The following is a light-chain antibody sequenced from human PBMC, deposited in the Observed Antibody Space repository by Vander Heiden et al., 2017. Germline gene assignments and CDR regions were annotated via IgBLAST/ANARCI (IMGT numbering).Light chain of an antibody. V-gene: IGLV2-23*02. Sequence: QSALTQPASVSGSPGQSITISCTGTSSEVGNYNLVSWYQHHAGKAPKLMIYEVAKWASGVSNRFSGSKSGNTASLTISGLQAEDEADYYCCSYVGRGIWMLGGGTKVTVL. CDR3: CSYVGRGIWM. CDR2: EVA. CDR1: SSEVGNYNL. J-gene: IGLJ2*01.